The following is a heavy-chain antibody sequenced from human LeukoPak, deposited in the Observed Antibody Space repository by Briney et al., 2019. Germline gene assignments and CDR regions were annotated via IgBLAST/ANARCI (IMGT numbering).Heavy chain of an antibody. D-gene: IGHD5-12*01. Sequence: AGTLSLTCSVSGGSVRSRTYYWSWIRQPPGKGLQWIVYVYYSGTTNYNPSLKSRVTILLDTSNNLFSLNVNSVTADDTAVYYCASSSGYDSPYDFDYWGQGMLVTVSS. CDR3: ASSSGYDSPYDFDY. J-gene: IGHJ4*02. V-gene: IGHV4-61*01. CDR2: VYYSGTT. CDR1: GGSVRSRTYY.